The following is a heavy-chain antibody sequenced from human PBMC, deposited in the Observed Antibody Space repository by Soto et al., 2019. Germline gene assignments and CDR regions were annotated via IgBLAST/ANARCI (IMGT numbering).Heavy chain of an antibody. CDR1: GGSISSGGYY. Sequence: SETLSLTCAVSGGSISSGGYYWSWIRQPPGKGLEWIGYIYYSGSTNYNPSLKSRVTISVDTSKNQFSLKLSSVTAADTAVYYCAREGYSSGYYYYYGMDVWGQGTTVTVSS. CDR3: AREGYSSGYYYYYGMDV. CDR2: IYYSGST. V-gene: IGHV4-61*08. D-gene: IGHD3-22*01. J-gene: IGHJ6*02.